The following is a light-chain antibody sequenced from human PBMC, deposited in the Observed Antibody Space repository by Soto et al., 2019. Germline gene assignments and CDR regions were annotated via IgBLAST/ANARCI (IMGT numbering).Light chain of an antibody. CDR2: EGS. CDR3: CSYAGSSTFYV. Sequence: QSVLTQPASVSGSPGQSITISCTGTSSDVGSYNRVSWYQQHPGKAPKLMIYEGSKRPSGVSNRFSGSKSGNTASLTISGLQAEDEADYYCCSYAGSSTFYVFGTGTKVTVL. J-gene: IGLJ1*01. CDR1: SSDVGSYNR. V-gene: IGLV2-23*01.